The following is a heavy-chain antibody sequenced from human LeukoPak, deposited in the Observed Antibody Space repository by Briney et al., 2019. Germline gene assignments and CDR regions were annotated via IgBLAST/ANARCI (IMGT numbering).Heavy chain of an antibody. CDR3: AVSRTYDFIFIS. J-gene: IGHJ5*02. V-gene: IGHV3-49*03. D-gene: IGHD2/OR15-2a*01. CDR1: GITFGDCG. Sequence: GGSLRLSCTVPGITFGDCGMSWFRQAPGKGLEWVGFIRSRVNDATPQYAASVQGRFTISRDDSKSIAYLQMNSLKTEDTAVYYCAVSRTYDFIFISWGQGTLVTVSS. CDR2: IRSRVNDATP.